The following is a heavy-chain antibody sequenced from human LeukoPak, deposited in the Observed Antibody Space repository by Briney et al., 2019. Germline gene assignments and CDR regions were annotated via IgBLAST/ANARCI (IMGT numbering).Heavy chain of an antibody. CDR1: GFTFSSYA. CDR2: ISGSGGST. D-gene: IGHD1-7*01. J-gene: IGHJ4*02. CDR3: AKWKSIRYNWNYTNFDY. Sequence: GGSLRLSCAASGFTFSSYAMSWVRQAPGKGLEWVSAISGSGGSTYYADSVKGRFTISRDNSKNTLYLQMNSLRAEDTAVYYCAKWKSIRYNWNYTNFDYWGQGTLVTVSS. V-gene: IGHV3-23*01.